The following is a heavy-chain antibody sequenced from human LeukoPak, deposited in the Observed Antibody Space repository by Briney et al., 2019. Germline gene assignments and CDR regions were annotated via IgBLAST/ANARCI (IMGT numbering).Heavy chain of an antibody. V-gene: IGHV3-64*01. Sequence: GGSLRLSCAASGFTFSKYAMHWVRQAPGKGLEYASAISSNGDSTYYANSVQGRFTISRDNSKNTLYLQMGSLRVEDMGVYYCAREGASSGSYPYWGQGTLVTVSS. J-gene: IGHJ4*02. CDR1: GFTFSKYA. CDR3: AREGASSGSYPY. D-gene: IGHD1-26*01. CDR2: ISSNGDST.